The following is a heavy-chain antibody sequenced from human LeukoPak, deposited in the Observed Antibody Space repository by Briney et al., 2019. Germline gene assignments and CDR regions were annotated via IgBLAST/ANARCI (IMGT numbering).Heavy chain of an antibody. J-gene: IGHJ4*02. D-gene: IGHD3-3*01. Sequence: GGSLRLSCAASGFTFSSYAMSWVRQAPGKGLEWVSAISGSGGSTYYADSVKGRFTISRDNSKNTLYLQMNSLRAEDTAVYYCATRARDNLWSGAGREDYWGQGTLVTVSS. CDR2: ISGSGGST. CDR1: GFTFSSYA. CDR3: ATRARDNLWSGAGREDY. V-gene: IGHV3-23*01.